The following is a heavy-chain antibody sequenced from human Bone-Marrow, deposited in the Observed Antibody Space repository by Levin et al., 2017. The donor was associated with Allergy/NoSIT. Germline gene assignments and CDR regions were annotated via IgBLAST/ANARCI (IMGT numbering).Heavy chain of an antibody. Sequence: GGSLRLSCAASGFTFSDYYMSWIRQAPGKGLEWVAYIYSSGGFTTYYADSVKGRFTISSDNARTSLYLEMHSLSAEDAAVYYCARHYGYGFDYWGQGTLVAVSS. V-gene: IGHV3-11*01. CDR2: IYSSGGFTT. D-gene: IGHD3-10*01. J-gene: IGHJ4*02. CDR1: GFTFSDYY. CDR3: ARHYGYGFDY.